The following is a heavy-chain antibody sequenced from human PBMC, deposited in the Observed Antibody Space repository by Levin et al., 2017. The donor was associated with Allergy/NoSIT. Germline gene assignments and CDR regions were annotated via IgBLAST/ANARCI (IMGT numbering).Heavy chain of an antibody. J-gene: IGHJ4*02. Sequence: GESLKISCAASGLTFSSYAMHWVRQAPGKGLEWVAVISYDGRYKYYADSVKGRFTISRDNSKNTLYLQMNSLSAEDTAVYHCASDSGRHQPPDNNDLGYWGQGTRVTVSS. CDR3: ASDSGRHQPPDNNDLGY. CDR2: ISYDGRYK. D-gene: IGHD1-26*01. CDR1: GLTFSSYA. V-gene: IGHV3-30*04.